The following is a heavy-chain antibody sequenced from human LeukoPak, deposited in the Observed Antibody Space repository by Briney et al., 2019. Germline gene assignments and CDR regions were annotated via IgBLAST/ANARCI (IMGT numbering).Heavy chain of an antibody. D-gene: IGHD6-13*01. Sequence: EASVKVSCKASGYTFTGHYMHWVQQAPGQGLEWMGWINPKNAATNYAQKFQGRVTMTRDTSSGTVYMELSSLSSDDTAVYYCARTLYIAAAPGGLDYWGQGTLVTVSS. J-gene: IGHJ4*02. CDR3: ARTLYIAAAPGGLDY. CDR2: INPKNAAT. CDR1: GYTFTGHY. V-gene: IGHV1-2*03.